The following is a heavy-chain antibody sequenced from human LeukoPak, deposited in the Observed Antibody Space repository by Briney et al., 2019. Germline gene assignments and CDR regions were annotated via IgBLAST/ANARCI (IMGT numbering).Heavy chain of an antibody. Sequence: KVSCKASGGTFSSYAISWVRQMPGKGLEWMGRIDPSDSYTNYSPSFQGHVTISADKSISTAYLQWSSLKASDTAMYYCARGNGYNYYWGQGTLVTVSS. CDR2: IDPSDSYT. CDR3: ARGNGYNYY. CDR1: GGTFSSYA. D-gene: IGHD5-24*01. V-gene: IGHV5-10-1*01. J-gene: IGHJ4*02.